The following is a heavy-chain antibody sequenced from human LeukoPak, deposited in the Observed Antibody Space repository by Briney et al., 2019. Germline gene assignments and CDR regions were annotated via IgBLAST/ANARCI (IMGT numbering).Heavy chain of an antibody. CDR2: IIPILGIA. D-gene: IGHD6-6*01. CDR1: GGTFSSYT. CDR3: ARVGYSSSDDY. Sequence: SVKVSCKASGGTFSSYTISWVRQAPGQGLEWMGRIIPILGIANYAQKFQGRVTITTDESTSTAYMELSSLRSEDTAVYYCARVGYSSSDDYWGQGTLVTVSS. J-gene: IGHJ4*02. V-gene: IGHV1-69*16.